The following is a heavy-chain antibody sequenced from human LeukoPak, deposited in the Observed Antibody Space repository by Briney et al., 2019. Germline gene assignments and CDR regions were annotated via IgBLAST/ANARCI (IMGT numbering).Heavy chain of an antibody. D-gene: IGHD6-13*01. CDR1: GFTFSSYS. CDR2: ISSSSSYI. CDR3: ASAGLVYSSGWYLETPFDY. J-gene: IGHJ4*02. Sequence: GGSLRLSCAASGFTFSSYSMNWVRQAPGKGLEWVSSISSSSSYIYYADSVKGRFTISRDNAKNSLYLQMNSLRAEDTAVYYCASAGLVYSSGWYLETPFDYWGQGTLVTVSS. V-gene: IGHV3-21*01.